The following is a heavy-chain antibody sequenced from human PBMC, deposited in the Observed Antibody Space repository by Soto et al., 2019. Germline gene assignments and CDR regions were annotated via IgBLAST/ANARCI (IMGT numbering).Heavy chain of an antibody. D-gene: IGHD3-3*01. J-gene: IGHJ6*02. Sequence: GGSLRLSCAASGFTFSSYAMHWVRQAPGKGLEWVAVISYDGSNKYYADSVKGRFTISRDNSKNTLYLQMNSLRAEDTAVYYCARLDFWSGSDWGMDVWGQGTTVTVSS. V-gene: IGHV3-30-3*01. CDR1: GFTFSSYA. CDR2: ISYDGSNK. CDR3: ARLDFWSGSDWGMDV.